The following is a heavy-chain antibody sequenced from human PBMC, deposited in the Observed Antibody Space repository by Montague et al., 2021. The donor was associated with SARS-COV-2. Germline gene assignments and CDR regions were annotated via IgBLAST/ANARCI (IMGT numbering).Heavy chain of an antibody. J-gene: IGHJ3*01. V-gene: IGHV4-59*08. CDR1: GGSISNYF. Sequence: SETLSLTCTVSGGSISNYFWSWIRQPPGKGLEWIGYIYYIGRTNYNPSLKSRVTISVDTSKNQFSLKLTSVTAADTAVYYCARQISGTDHYDAFDFWGQGTMVTVSS. D-gene: IGHD1-26*01. CDR2: IYYIGRT. CDR3: ARQISGTDHYDAFDF.